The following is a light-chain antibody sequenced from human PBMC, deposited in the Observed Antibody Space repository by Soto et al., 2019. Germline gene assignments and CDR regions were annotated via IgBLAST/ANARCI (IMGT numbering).Light chain of an antibody. CDR1: QSVSSY. J-gene: IGKJ4*01. Sequence: EIVLTQSPATLSLSPGERATLSCRASQSVSSYLACYQQKPGQAPRLLIYDASNRATGIPARFSGSGSGTDFTHTISSLEPEDFAVYYCQQRSNWPPSLTFGGGTKVDIK. CDR3: QQRSNWPPSLT. V-gene: IGKV3-11*01. CDR2: DAS.